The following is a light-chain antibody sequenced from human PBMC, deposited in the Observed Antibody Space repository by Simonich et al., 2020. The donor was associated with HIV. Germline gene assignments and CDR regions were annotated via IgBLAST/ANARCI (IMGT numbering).Light chain of an antibody. CDR2: NVN. J-gene: IGLJ3*02. V-gene: IGLV2-14*03. Sequence: QSALTQPASVSGSPGQSIPISSPGTSIDVGGSNYFSWYQQLPGKAPKLMIYNVNNRPLGVSNRFSGSKSGNTASLTISGLQTEDEADYYCFSYTTGSTLGVFGGGTQLTVL. CDR1: SIDVGGSNY. CDR3: FSYTTGSTLGV.